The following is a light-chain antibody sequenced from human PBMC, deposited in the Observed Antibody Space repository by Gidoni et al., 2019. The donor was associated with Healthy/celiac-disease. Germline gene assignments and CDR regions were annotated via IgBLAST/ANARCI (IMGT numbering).Light chain of an antibody. Sequence: QSALTQPRSVSGSPGQSVTISCTGTSSDVGGYNYVSWYQQPPGKAPKLMIYDVSKRPSGVPDRFSGSKSGNTASLTISGLQAEDEADYYCSSYAGSYAYVFGTGTKVTVL. CDR3: SSYAGSYAYV. V-gene: IGLV2-11*01. CDR1: SSDVGGYNY. J-gene: IGLJ1*01. CDR2: DVS.